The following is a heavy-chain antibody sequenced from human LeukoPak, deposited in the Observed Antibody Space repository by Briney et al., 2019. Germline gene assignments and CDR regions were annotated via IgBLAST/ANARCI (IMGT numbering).Heavy chain of an antibody. V-gene: IGHV3-21*01. J-gene: IGHJ6*03. CDR1: GFSFSSYN. CDR2: ITTSSTYT. CDR3: ARDPYSGSYGDSYYYYMDV. D-gene: IGHD1-26*01. Sequence: PGGSLRLSCAASGFSFSSYNMNWVRQAPGKGLEWVSSITTSSTYTFYADSVKGRFTISRDNAKNSLYLQMNSLRAEDTAVYYCARDPYSGSYGDSYYYYMDVWGRGTTVTISS.